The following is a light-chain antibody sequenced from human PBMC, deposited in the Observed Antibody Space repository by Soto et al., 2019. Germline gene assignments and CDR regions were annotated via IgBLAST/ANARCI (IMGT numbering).Light chain of an antibody. CDR3: QHYNNWPHT. CDR2: GAS. CDR1: QSVNSH. V-gene: IGKV3-15*01. J-gene: IGKJ2*01. Sequence: EIVMTQSPVTLSVSPGEGATLSCRASQSVNSHLAWYQQKPGQAPRLLIYGASTRATGIPARFSGSWSGTEFTLTISSLQSEDFAVYACQHYNNWPHTCGQGTKMEI.